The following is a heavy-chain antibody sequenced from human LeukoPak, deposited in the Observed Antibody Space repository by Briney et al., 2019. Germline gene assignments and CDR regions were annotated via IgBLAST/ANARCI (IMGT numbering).Heavy chain of an antibody. D-gene: IGHD3-10*01. Sequence: ASVNVSCKASGYTFTGYYMHWVRQAPGQGLEWMGWINPNSGGTNYAQKFQGRVTMTRDTSISTAYMELSRLRSDDTAVYYCARGSYYYGSGSYYNGAFDIWGQGTMVTVSS. CDR2: INPNSGGT. J-gene: IGHJ3*02. CDR1: GYTFTGYY. CDR3: ARGSYYYGSGSYYNGAFDI. V-gene: IGHV1-2*02.